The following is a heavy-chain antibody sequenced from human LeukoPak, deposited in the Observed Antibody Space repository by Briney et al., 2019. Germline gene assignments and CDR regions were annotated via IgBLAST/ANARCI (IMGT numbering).Heavy chain of an antibody. D-gene: IGHD3-10*01. CDR1: GFTFSSYW. V-gene: IGHV3-7*03. Sequence: SGGSLRLSCAASGFTFSSYWMSWVRQAPGKGLEWVANIKQDGSEKYYVDSVKGRFTISRDNAKNTLYLQMNSLRAEDTALYYCAKGEDSGFGGEDCWGQGTLVTVSS. CDR3: AKGEDSGFGGEDC. J-gene: IGHJ4*02. CDR2: IKQDGSEK.